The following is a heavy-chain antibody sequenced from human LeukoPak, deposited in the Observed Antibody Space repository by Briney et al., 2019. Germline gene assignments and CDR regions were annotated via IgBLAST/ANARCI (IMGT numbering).Heavy chain of an antibody. J-gene: IGHJ4*02. D-gene: IGHD5-12*01. CDR3: ARETKWAAYSGYSDS. Sequence: SETLSLTCTVSGGSISNYDYYWSWIRQPPGKGLEWIGYISYSGLTYYNPYLKSRITISIDTSKTQFSLNLSSVTAADTAVYYCARETKWAAYSGYSDSWGQGTLVTVSS. V-gene: IGHV4-30-4*01. CDR1: GGSISNYDYY. CDR2: ISYSGLT.